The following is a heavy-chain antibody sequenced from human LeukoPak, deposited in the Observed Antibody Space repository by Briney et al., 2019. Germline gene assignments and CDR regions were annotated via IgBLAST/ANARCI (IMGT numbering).Heavy chain of an antibody. CDR1: GFTFSSYS. CDR3: MVRAVIHPYNWFDP. D-gene: IGHD3-10*01. J-gene: IGHJ5*02. V-gene: IGHV3-21*01. CDR2: ISSSSSYI. Sequence: GGSLRLSCAASGFTFSSYSMNWVRQAPGKGLEWVSSISSSSSYIYYADSVKGRFTISRDNAKNSLYLQMNSLRAEDTAVYYCMVRAVIHPYNWFDPWGQGTLVTVSS.